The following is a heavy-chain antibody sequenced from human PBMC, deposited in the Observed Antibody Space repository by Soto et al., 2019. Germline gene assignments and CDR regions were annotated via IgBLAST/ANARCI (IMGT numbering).Heavy chain of an antibody. CDR3: ARRKLSPGEHYYYYYGMDV. CDR2: INSDGSST. Sequence: GGSLRLSCAASGFTFSSYWMHWVRQAPGKGLVWVSRINSDGSSTSYADSVKGRFTISRDNAKNTLYLQMNSLRAEDTAVYYCARRKLSPGEHYYYYYGMDVWGQGTTVTVSS. V-gene: IGHV3-74*01. J-gene: IGHJ6*02. CDR1: GFTFSSYW.